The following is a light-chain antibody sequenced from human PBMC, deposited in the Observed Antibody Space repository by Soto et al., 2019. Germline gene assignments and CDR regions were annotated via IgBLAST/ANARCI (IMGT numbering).Light chain of an antibody. J-gene: IGKJ1*01. CDR2: GAS. Sequence: IVLTQSPGTLSLSPGERATLSCRASQSVSSSYLAWYQQKPGQAPRLFIYGASSRATGIPDRVSGSGSGTVCTPTISKLEPEDLAVYCCQQYGSSPWWTFGQGPKVEVK. CDR3: QQYGSSPWWT. V-gene: IGKV3-20*01. CDR1: QSVSSSY.